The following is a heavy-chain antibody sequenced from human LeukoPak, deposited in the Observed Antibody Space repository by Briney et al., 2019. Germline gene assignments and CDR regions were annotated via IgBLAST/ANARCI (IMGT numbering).Heavy chain of an antibody. CDR3: AKDRYCSGGSCSNWFDP. V-gene: IGHV3-30*18. J-gene: IGHJ5*02. D-gene: IGHD2-15*01. Sequence: QPGGSLRLSCAASGITFSSYGMHWVRQAPGKGLEWVAVISYDGGNKYYADSVKGRFTISRDNSKNTLYLQMNSLRAEDTAVYYCAKDRYCSGGSCSNWFDPWGQGTLVTVSS. CDR2: ISYDGGNK. CDR1: GITFSSYG.